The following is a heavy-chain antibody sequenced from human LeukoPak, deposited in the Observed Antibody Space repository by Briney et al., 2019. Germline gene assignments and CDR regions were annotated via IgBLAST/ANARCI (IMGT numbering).Heavy chain of an antibody. CDR2: IKQDGSDK. D-gene: IGHD2-2*01. Sequence: GGSLRLSCAASGFTFTKYWMTWVRQAPGKGLEWVGNIKQDGSDKNYMDSVKGRFTISRDNTKNSVYLQMSSLRAEDTAVYYCARDGIVVVPAAPQRAFDIWGQGTMVTVSS. CDR3: ARDGIVVVPAAPQRAFDI. CDR1: GFTFTKYW. V-gene: IGHV3-7*01. J-gene: IGHJ3*02.